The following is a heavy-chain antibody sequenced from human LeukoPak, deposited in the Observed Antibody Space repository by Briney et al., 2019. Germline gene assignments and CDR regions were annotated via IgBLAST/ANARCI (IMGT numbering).Heavy chain of an antibody. Sequence: SGGSLRLSCAASGFIFSDYGMNWVRQAPGKGLEWVSYISRSSRYIYYADSMKGRLTISRDNAKNSLYLQMDSLRAEDTALYYCAREGAGREGHNFDYRGQGTLVTVS. CDR1: GFIFSDYG. J-gene: IGHJ4*02. CDR2: ISRSSRYI. V-gene: IGHV3-21*01. CDR3: AREGAGREGHNFDY. D-gene: IGHD5-24*01.